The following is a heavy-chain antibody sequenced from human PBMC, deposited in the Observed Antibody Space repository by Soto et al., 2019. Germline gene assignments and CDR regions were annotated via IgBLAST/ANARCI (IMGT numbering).Heavy chain of an antibody. V-gene: IGHV1-2*02. CDR1: GYTFTGYY. Sequence: GASVKVSCKASGYTFTGYYMHWVRQAPGQGLEWMGWINPNSGGTNYAQKFQGRVTMTRDTSISTAYMELSRLRSDDTAVYYCARDSVVVPAAYYYYYGMDVWGQGTTVTVSS. D-gene: IGHD2-2*01. CDR3: ARDSVVVPAAYYYYYGMDV. J-gene: IGHJ6*02. CDR2: INPNSGGT.